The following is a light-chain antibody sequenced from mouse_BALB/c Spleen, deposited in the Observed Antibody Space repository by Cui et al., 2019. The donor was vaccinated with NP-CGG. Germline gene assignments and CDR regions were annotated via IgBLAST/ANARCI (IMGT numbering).Light chain of an antibody. CDR2: GTN. CDR1: TGTVTTSNY. V-gene: IGLV1*01. J-gene: IGLJ1*01. CDR3: ALWYSNHWL. Sequence: QAVLTQESALTTSPGETVTLTCRSSTGTVTTSNYANWVQEKPDHLFTGLIGGTNNRAPGVPARFSGSLIRDKAALTITGAQTEDEAIYFCALWYSNHWLFGGGTKLTVL.